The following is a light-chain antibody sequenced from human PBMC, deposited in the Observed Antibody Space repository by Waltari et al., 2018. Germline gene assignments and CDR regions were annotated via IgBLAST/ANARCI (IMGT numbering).Light chain of an antibody. V-gene: IGKV3-11*01. CDR3: QHRHNWPPTFT. J-gene: IGKJ2*01. Sequence: EIVLTQSPAPLSLSPGDRATLSCRASQSVRNYLAWYRQKPGQAPRLLIYDASERAPGIPARFSGSVSGTDFTLTISSLEPDYFAVYYCQHRHNWPPTFTFGQGTKLEVK. CDR2: DAS. CDR1: QSVRNY.